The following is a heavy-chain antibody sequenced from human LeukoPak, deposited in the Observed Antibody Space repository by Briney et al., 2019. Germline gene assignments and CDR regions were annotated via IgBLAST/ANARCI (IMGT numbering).Heavy chain of an antibody. J-gene: IGHJ3*02. Sequence: ASVKVSCKASGYTFTGYYMHWVRQAPGQGLEWMGWINPNSGGTNYAQKFQGRVTMTRDTSISTAYMELSRLRSDDTAVYYCARDRAVGYDILTGYYDPAFDIWGQGTMVTVSS. D-gene: IGHD3-9*01. CDR2: INPNSGGT. V-gene: IGHV1-2*02. CDR1: GYTFTGYY. CDR3: ARDRAVGYDILTGYYDPAFDI.